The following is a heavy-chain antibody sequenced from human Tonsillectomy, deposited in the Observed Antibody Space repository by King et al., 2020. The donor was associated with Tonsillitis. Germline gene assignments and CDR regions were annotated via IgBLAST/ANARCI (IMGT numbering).Heavy chain of an antibody. CDR2: ISGDGGST. Sequence: VQLVESGGGVVQPGGSLRLSCAASGFTFDAYAMHWVRQAPGKGLEWVSLISGDGGSTDYADSVKGRFTISRDNSKNSLYLQMNSLRTEDIALYYCAKDMRPGSSWYRDHYFDYWGQGTLVTVSS. D-gene: IGHD6-13*01. J-gene: IGHJ4*02. CDR3: AKDMRPGSSWYRDHYFDY. V-gene: IGHV3-43*02. CDR1: GFTFDAYA.